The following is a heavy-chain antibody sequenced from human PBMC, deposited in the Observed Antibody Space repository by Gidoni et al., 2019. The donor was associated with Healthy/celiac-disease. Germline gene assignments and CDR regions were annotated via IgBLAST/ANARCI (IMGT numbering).Heavy chain of an antibody. Sequence: QVQLQQWVAGLLKPSVTLSLTCAVYAGSFSGYYWRWIRQPPGKGLVWIGEINHSGSTNYNPSLKSRVTISVDTSKNQFSLKLSSVTAADTAVYYCARAFRAAAGPDYWGQGTLVTVSS. V-gene: IGHV4-34*01. CDR1: AGSFSGYY. J-gene: IGHJ4*02. D-gene: IGHD6-13*01. CDR2: INHSGST. CDR3: ARAFRAAAGPDY.